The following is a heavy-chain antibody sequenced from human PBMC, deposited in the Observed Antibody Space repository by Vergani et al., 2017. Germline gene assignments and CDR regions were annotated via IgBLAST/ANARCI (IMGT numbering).Heavy chain of an antibody. D-gene: IGHD1-1*01. Sequence: VQLVESGGGVVQPGTSLRLSCVVSGFALNRHAMYWVRQAPGKGLEWVSSISSSSSYIYYADSVKGRFTISRDNAKNSLYLQMNSLRAEDTAVYYCARGVMGNWNDPPSFDYWGQGTLVTVSS. CDR2: ISSSSSYI. CDR1: GFALNRHA. CDR3: ARGVMGNWNDPPSFDY. J-gene: IGHJ4*02. V-gene: IGHV3-21*01.